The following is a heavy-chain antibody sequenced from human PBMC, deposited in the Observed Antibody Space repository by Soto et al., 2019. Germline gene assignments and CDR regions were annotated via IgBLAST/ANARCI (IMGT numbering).Heavy chain of an antibody. J-gene: IGHJ5*02. CDR1: GGSFSGHY. V-gene: IGHV4-34*01. CDR3: ATRQTAGYCSSTSCSRTNWFHP. Sequence: SETLSLTCAVYGGSFSGHYWSWIRQSPGKGLEWIGEINHGGSSNYNPSLKSRVTISVDTSKNQFSLKLSSVTAADTAVYYCATRQTAGYCSSTSCSRTNWFHPWGQGTLVTVSS. CDR2: INHGGSS. D-gene: IGHD2-2*03.